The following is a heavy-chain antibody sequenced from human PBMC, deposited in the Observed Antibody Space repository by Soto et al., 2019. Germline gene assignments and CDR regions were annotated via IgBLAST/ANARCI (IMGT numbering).Heavy chain of an antibody. D-gene: IGHD6-13*01. Sequence: SCPTLVNNTPALTLTCTFSGFSLETRALGVGWIREIPGKAVAWLGVILWDDDKRFRPYVQRRLTITKDTSKSQVYLKMTDMDPVDTAAYYCTRTDDIFGAAGTDYWGRGALVTVSS. CDR1: GFSLETRALG. CDR3: TRTDDIFGAAGTDY. CDR2: ILWDDDK. J-gene: IGHJ4*01. V-gene: IGHV2-5*02.